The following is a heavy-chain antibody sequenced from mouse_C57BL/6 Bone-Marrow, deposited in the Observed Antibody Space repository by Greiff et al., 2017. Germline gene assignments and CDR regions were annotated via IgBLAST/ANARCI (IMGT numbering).Heavy chain of an antibody. CDR2: IYPGSGST. V-gene: IGHV1-55*01. D-gene: IGHD4-1*01. Sequence: QVQLQQSGAELVKPGASVKMSCKASGYTFTSYWITWVKQRPGQGLEWIGDIYPGSGSTNYNEQFKSKATLTVDTSSSTAYMQLSSLTSEDSAVYYCARKVTGTLYAMDYWGQGTSVPVSS. CDR3: ARKVTGTLYAMDY. J-gene: IGHJ4*01. CDR1: GYTFTSYW.